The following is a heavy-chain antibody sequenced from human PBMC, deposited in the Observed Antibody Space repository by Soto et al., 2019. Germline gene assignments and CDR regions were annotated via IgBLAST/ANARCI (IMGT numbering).Heavy chain of an antibody. CDR3: ARWDFTIRYGMDV. J-gene: IGHJ6*02. Sequence: GQSLKISCKGSGYSFTSYWISWARQMPGKGLEWMGRIDPSDSYTNYSPSFQGHVTISADKSISTAYLQWSSLKASDTAMYYCARWDFTIRYGMDVWGQGTTVTVSS. D-gene: IGHD3-3*01. CDR1: GYSFTSYW. V-gene: IGHV5-10-1*01. CDR2: IDPSDSYT.